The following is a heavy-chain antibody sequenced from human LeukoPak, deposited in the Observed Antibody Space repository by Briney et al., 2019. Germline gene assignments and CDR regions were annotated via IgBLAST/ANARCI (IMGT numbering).Heavy chain of an antibody. V-gene: IGHV3-21*04. D-gene: IGHD6-13*01. CDR1: GFTFSSYS. CDR2: ISSSSSYI. J-gene: IGHJ4*02. CDR3: AKSYSSSWSGGFDY. Sequence: PGGSLRLSCAASGFTFSSYSMNWVRQAPGKGLEWVSSISSSSSYIYYADSVKGRFTISRDNAKNSLYLQMNSLRAEDTALYYCAKSYSSSWSGGFDYWGQGTLVTVSS.